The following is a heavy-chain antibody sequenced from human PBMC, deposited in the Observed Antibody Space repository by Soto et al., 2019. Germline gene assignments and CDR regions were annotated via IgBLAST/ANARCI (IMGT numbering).Heavy chain of an antibody. CDR1: GGSLRGHY. J-gene: IGHJ4*02. Sequence: SETLSLTCAVSGGSLRGHYWSWIRQSPEKGLEWIGEINHSGFTNYNPTLKSRVTISRDASKNQFSLRLSSMTAADSAVYFCARAAVKLGATLFDSWRQETLVSVSS. V-gene: IGHV4-34*01. CDR2: INHSGFT. CDR3: ARAAVKLGATLFDS. D-gene: IGHD1-26*01.